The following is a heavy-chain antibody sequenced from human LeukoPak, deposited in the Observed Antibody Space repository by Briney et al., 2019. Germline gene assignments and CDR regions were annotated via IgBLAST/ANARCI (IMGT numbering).Heavy chain of an antibody. CDR3: ASSVVPVDYYYYMDV. J-gene: IGHJ6*03. CDR2: ISYDGSNK. D-gene: IGHD2-2*01. CDR1: GFTFSSYA. Sequence: GGSLRLSCAASGFTFSSYAMHWVRQAPGKGLEWVAVISYDGSNKYYADSVKGRFTISRDNSKNTLYLQMNSLRSEDTAVYYCASSVVPVDYYYYMDVWGKGTTVTVSS. V-gene: IGHV3-30*04.